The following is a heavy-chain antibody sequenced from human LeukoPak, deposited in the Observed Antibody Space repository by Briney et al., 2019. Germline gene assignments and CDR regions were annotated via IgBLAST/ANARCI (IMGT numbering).Heavy chain of an antibody. J-gene: IGHJ6*02. V-gene: IGHV4-59*01. D-gene: IGHD2-8*01. Sequence: ASETLSLTCTVSGVSISTYYWSWIRQPPGKGLEWIGFIHYSGSTSYNPSLNSRVTISLDTSKKRFSLKLTSVTAADTAVYHCARSYDSRGYYFYGMDVWGQGTTVTASS. CDR1: GVSISTYY. CDR2: IHYSGST. CDR3: ARSYDSRGYYFYGMDV.